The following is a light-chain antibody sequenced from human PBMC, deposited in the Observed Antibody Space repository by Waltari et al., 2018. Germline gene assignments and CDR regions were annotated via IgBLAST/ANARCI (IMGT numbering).Light chain of an antibody. CDR1: QSVSRA. CDR3: QHYVRLPAT. CDR2: GAS. V-gene: IGKV3-20*01. Sequence: EIVLTQSPGSLSSSPGESVTLSCRASQSVSRALAWYQQKPGQAPRLLIFGASNRATGIPDRFSGSGSETDFSLTISRLEPEDFAVHYCQHYVRLPATFGRGTKVEIK. J-gene: IGKJ1*01.